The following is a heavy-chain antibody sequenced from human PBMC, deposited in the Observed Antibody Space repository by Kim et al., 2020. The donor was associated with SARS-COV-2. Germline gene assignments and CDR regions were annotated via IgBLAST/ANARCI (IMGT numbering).Heavy chain of an antibody. CDR3: ARASIFGTFDI. Sequence: SETLSLTCTVSGGSISSYHWSWIRQPPGKGLEGIGYIYYSGSTNYNPSLKSRVTISVDTSKNQFSLKLSSVTAADTAVYYCARASIFGTFDIWGQGTMVTVSS. CDR2: IYYSGST. D-gene: IGHD3-9*01. CDR1: GGSISSYH. J-gene: IGHJ3*02. V-gene: IGHV4-59*13.